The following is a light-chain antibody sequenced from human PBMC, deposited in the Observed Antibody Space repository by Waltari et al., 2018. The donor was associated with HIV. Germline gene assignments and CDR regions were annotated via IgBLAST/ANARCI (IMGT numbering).Light chain of an antibody. V-gene: IGLV1-51*02. J-gene: IGLJ1*01. CDR3: GTWDSSLSAYV. CDR1: SSHIGNNY. CDR2: ENN. Sequence: QSVLTQPPSVSAAPGQKVTISCSGSSSHIGNNYVSWYQQLPGTAPKLLIYENNKRPSGIPDRFSGSKSGTSATLGITGLQTGDEADYYCGTWDSSLSAYVFGTGTKVTVV.